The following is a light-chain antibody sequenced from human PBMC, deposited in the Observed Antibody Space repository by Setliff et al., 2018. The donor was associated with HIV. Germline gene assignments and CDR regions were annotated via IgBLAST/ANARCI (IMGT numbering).Light chain of an antibody. CDR1: SSDVGGYNY. CDR3: SSYTSSSTYI. CDR2: EVS. Sequence: QSALTQPASVSGSPGQSITISCTGTSSDVGGYNYVSWYQHHPGKAPKLIIYEVSNRPSGLSNRFSGSKSGNTASLTISGLQAEDEADYYCSSYTSSSTYIFRTGTKV. V-gene: IGLV2-14*01. J-gene: IGLJ1*01.